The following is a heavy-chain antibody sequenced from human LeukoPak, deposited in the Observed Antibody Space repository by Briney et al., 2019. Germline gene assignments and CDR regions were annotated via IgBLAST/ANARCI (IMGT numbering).Heavy chain of an antibody. V-gene: IGHV3-48*04. CDR1: EFTFSSYS. CDR3: ARDVTYHGGDWYDP. CDR2: ISSTASSI. Sequence: GGSLRPSCAASEFTFSSYSMSWVRQAPGKGLEWVSYISSTASSIYYADSVKGRFTISRDNAKNSLYLQMNSLRAEDTAVYYCARDVTYHGGDWYDPWGQGTLVTVSS. D-gene: IGHD4-23*01. J-gene: IGHJ5*02.